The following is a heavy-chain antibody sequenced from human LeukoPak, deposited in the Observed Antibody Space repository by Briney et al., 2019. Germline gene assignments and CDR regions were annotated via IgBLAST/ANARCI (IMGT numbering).Heavy chain of an antibody. Sequence: GGSLRLSCAASGFTFRNSWMTWVRQAPGKGLEWVANIRPDGGQEQYADSLEGRITISRDNVRNSLFLQLNSLRTEGTAVYFCATSSDWAFDHWGQGTLVTVSS. CDR2: IRPDGGQE. V-gene: IGHV3-7*01. D-gene: IGHD6-19*01. J-gene: IGHJ4*02. CDR3: ATSSDWAFDH. CDR1: GFTFRNSW.